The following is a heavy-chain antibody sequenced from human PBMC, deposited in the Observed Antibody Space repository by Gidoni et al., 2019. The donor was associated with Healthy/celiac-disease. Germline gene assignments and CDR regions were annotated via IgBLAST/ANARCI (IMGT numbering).Heavy chain of an antibody. CDR3: AKDARYCSGGSCYEDFDY. CDR2: ISGSGGST. V-gene: IGHV3-23*01. D-gene: IGHD2-15*01. CDR1: GFTFSSLA. Sequence: EVQLLESGGGLVQPGGSLRLSCAASGFTFSSLAMSWVRQAPGKGLEWGSAISGSGGSTYYADSVKGRFTISRDNSKNTLYLQMNSLRAEDTAGYYCAKDARYCSGGSCYEDFDYWGQGTLVTVSS. J-gene: IGHJ4*02.